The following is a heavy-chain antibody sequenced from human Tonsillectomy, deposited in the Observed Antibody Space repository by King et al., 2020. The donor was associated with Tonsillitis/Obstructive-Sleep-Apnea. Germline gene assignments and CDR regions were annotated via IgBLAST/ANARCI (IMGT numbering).Heavy chain of an antibody. J-gene: IGHJ4*02. CDR2: ISAYNGNT. Sequence: VQLVESGAEVKKPGASVKVSCKASGYTFTIYGINWVRQAPGQGLEWMGWISAYNGNTNYAQKLQDRVTMTTDTSTSTAYMELRSLSSDDTAVYYCARYFRSQTVVVSAAAYNVVDYWGQXXXVTVSS. CDR3: ARYFRSQTVVVSAAAYNVVDY. CDR1: GYTFTIYG. D-gene: IGHD2-2*01. V-gene: IGHV1-18*01.